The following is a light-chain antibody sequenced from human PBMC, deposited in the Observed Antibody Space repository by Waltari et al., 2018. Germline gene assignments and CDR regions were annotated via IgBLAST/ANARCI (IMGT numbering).Light chain of an antibody. J-gene: IGLJ2*01. CDR1: ISYVGRYNL. CDR2: EGT. Sequence: QSALPPPASVSGSPGQSITISCTGTISYVGRYNLASLYQHYPGKAPKLMIYEGTKRPSGVSNRFSGSKSGNAASLTISGLQAEDEADYHCCSYAHSSRVVFGGGTKVTVL. V-gene: IGLV2-23*01. CDR3: CSYAHSSRVV.